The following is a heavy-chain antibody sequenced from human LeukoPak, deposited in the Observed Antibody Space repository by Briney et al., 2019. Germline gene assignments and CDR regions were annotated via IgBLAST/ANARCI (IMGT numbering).Heavy chain of an antibody. CDR2: INPNSGGT. Sequence: GASVKVSCKASGYTFTGYYMHWVRQAPGQGLEWMGWINPNSGGTNYAQKFQGRVTMTRDTSISTAYMELSRLRSDDTAVYYCAKHSIMTTDAFDIWGQGTMVTVSS. V-gene: IGHV1-2*02. CDR1: GYTFTGYY. J-gene: IGHJ3*02. CDR3: AKHSIMTTDAFDI. D-gene: IGHD4-17*01.